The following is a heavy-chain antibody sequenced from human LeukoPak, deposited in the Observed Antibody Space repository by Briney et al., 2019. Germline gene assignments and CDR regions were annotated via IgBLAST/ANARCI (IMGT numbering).Heavy chain of an antibody. J-gene: IGHJ6*03. Sequence: PSETLSLTCAVYGGSFSGYYWSWIRQPPGKGLEWIGEINHSGSTNYNPSLKSRVTISVDTSKNQFSLKLSSVTAADTAVYYCARVGRFLEWLLSSSYYYYMDVWGKGTTVTVSS. D-gene: IGHD3-3*01. V-gene: IGHV4-34*01. CDR3: ARVGRFLEWLLSSSYYYYMDV. CDR2: INHSGST. CDR1: GGSFSGYY.